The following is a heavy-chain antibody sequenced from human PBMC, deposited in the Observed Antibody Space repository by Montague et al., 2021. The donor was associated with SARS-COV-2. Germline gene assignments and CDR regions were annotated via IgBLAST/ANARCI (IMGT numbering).Heavy chain of an antibody. CDR3: ARARITMVRGVRNRGTNWFDP. CDR1: GGSFSGYY. D-gene: IGHD3-10*01. V-gene: IGHV4-34*01. CDR2: INHSGST. Sequence: SETLSLTCAVYGGSFSGYYWSWIRQPPGKGLEWIGEINHSGSTNYNPYLKSRVTISVDTSKNQFSLKLRSVTAADTAVYYCARARITMVRGVRNRGTNWFDPWGQGTLVTVSS. J-gene: IGHJ5*02.